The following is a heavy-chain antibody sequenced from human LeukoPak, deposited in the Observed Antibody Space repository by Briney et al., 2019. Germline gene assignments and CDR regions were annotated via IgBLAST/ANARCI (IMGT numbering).Heavy chain of an antibody. D-gene: IGHD3-22*01. Sequence: SETLSLTCAVYGGSFSGYYWSWIRQPPGKGLEWIGEINHSGNTNSNPSLKSRVTMSVDTSKNQFSLKLRSVTAADTAVYYCGRVRSVPRYDSSGYQLGYFDYWGQGTLVTVSS. CDR3: GRVRSVPRYDSSGYQLGYFDY. V-gene: IGHV4-34*01. CDR2: INHSGNT. J-gene: IGHJ4*02. CDR1: GGSFSGYY.